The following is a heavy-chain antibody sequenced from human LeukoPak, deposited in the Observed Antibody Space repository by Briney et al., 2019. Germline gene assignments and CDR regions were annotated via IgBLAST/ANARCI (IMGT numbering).Heavy chain of an antibody. CDR1: GFTFSSYA. Sequence: GGSLRLSCAASGFTFSSYAMSWVRQAPGKGLEWVSSISESGSNTHYADSVKGRFTISRDNYKNTVFLQMNSLRAEDTAVYFCAKEVAQGLVRVPFDYWGQGILVTVSS. CDR3: AKEVAQGLVRVPFDY. D-gene: IGHD6-19*01. J-gene: IGHJ4*02. CDR2: ISESGSNT. V-gene: IGHV3-23*01.